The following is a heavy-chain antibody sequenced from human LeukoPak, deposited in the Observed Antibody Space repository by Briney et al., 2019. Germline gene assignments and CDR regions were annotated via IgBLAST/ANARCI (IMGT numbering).Heavy chain of an antibody. Sequence: GGSLRLSCAASGFVFSTYSMNWVRQAPGKGLEWVASISSASTYIYYADSFWGRFTISRDNAKNSLYLQMDSLRAEDTAVYYCARGGNSVVTHYHYWGQGNLVTVSS. CDR2: ISSASTYI. V-gene: IGHV3-21*01. J-gene: IGHJ4*02. D-gene: IGHD4-23*01. CDR3: ARGGNSVVTHYHY. CDR1: GFVFSTYS.